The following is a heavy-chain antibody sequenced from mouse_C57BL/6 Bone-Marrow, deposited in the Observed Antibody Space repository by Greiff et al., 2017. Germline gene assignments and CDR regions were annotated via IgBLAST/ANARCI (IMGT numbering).Heavy chain of an antibody. CDR3: ARYAYYYFDY. Sequence: VQLQQSGAELMKPGASVKLSCKATGYTFTGYWIEWVKQRPGHGLEWIGEILPGSGSTNYNAKFKGEATFTTDTSSTTAYMQLRSLKTNDSAIYYCARYAYYYFDYWGQGTTLSVSS. CDR2: ILPGSGST. CDR1: GYTFTGYW. D-gene: IGHD2-3*01. V-gene: IGHV1-9*01. J-gene: IGHJ2*01.